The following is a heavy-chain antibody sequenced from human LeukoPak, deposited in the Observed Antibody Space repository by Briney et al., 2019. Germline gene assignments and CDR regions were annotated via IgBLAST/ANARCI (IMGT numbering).Heavy chain of an antibody. J-gene: IGHJ3*02. CDR3: AKGADAFDI. CDR1: GFTFSSYG. V-gene: IGHV3-30*18. Sequence: PGGSLRLSCAASGFTFSSYGMHWVRQAPGKGLEWVAVISYDGSNKYYADSVKGRFTISRDNSKNTLYLQMNSLRAEDTAVYYCAKGADAFDIWGQGTIVTVSS. CDR2: ISYDGSNK.